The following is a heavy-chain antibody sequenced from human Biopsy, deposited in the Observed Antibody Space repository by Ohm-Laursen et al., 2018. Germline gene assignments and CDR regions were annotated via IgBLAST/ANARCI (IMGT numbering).Heavy chain of an antibody. CDR1: RDSISNYY. V-gene: IGHV4-59*12. Sequence: SETLSLTCPVSRDSISNYYWTWIRQSPGKGLEWIGYIYYTGSTNYNPSVKSRVTISVDTSKNQFSLNLSSVTAADTAVYYCARLTGDYIWGNWRINHDPFDIWDQGTSVTVSS. D-gene: IGHD3-16*01. J-gene: IGHJ3*02. CDR3: ARLTGDYIWGNWRINHDPFDI. CDR2: IYYTGST.